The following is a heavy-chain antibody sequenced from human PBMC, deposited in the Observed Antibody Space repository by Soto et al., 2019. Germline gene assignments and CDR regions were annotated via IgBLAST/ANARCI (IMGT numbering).Heavy chain of an antibody. V-gene: IGHV4-39*01. CDR3: ARQGFIRGVATDY. Sequence: QLQLQESGPGLVKPSETLSLTCTVSGGSISSSSYYWGWIRQPPGKGLEWIGSIYYSGSTYYNPSLKSRVTLSVDTSKNQFSLKLSSVTAADTAVYYCARQGFIRGVATDYWGQGTLVTVSS. CDR1: GGSISSSSYY. CDR2: IYYSGST. D-gene: IGHD3-10*01. J-gene: IGHJ4*02.